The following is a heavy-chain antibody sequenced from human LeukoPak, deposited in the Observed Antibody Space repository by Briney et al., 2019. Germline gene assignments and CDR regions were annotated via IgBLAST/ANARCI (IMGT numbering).Heavy chain of an antibody. J-gene: IGHJ4*02. CDR3: TRMTAGHDY. CDR1: GVSFDDYY. V-gene: IGHV4-34*01. D-gene: IGHD2-21*02. Sequence: PSETLSLTCAVSGVSFDDYYWSWVRQTPGKGLEWIGEINHSGYTDDSPSLKSRVTLSIDTSRKQFSLNLRSVTVADTGIYYCTRMTAGHDYWGQGTLVTVSS. CDR2: INHSGYT.